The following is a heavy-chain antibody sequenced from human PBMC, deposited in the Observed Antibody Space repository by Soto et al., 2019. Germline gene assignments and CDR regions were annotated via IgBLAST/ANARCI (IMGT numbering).Heavy chain of an antibody. CDR1: GFTFSSYG. V-gene: IGHV3-33*01. D-gene: IGHD6-13*01. J-gene: IGHJ4*02. Sequence: HPGGSLRLSCAASGFTFSSYGMHWVRQAPSKGLEWVAVIWYDGSNKYYADSVKGRFTISRDNSKNTLYLQMNSLRAEDTAVYYCAREGSSSWYYFDYWGQGTLVTVSS. CDR3: AREGSSSWYYFDY. CDR2: IWYDGSNK.